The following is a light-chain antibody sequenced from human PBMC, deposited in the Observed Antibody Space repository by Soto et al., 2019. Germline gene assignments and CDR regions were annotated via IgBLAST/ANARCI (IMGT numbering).Light chain of an antibody. CDR3: QQSYITLWP. Sequence: DIQMTQSPSSLSASVGDRVTITCRASQSISSYLNWYQQKPGKAPKLLIYAASSLQSGVPSRFSGRGSGKDFTLTISSLQPEDFATYYCQQSYITLWPFGKGTKVDFK. J-gene: IGKJ1*01. CDR2: AAS. V-gene: IGKV1-39*01. CDR1: QSISSY.